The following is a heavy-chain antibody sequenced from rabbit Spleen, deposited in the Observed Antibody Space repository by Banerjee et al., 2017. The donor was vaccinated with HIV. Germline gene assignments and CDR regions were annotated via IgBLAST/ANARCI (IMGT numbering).Heavy chain of an antibody. Sequence: QLKESGGGLVQSGGSLKVSCTASGFDFSRDYMNWVRQAPGKGLEWIGYIDPVFGITYYASWVNGRFTISSHNAQNTVSLQMNSLTAADTATYFCARDASSRGYYRDTRLDLWGPGTLVTVS. CDR3: ARDASSRGYYRDTRLDL. CDR2: IDPVFGIT. D-gene: IGHD1-1*01. J-gene: IGHJ3*01. V-gene: IGHV1S7*01. CDR1: GFDFSRDY.